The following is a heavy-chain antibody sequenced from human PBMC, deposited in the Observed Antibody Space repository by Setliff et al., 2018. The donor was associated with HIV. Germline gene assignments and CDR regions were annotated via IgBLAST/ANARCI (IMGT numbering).Heavy chain of an antibody. CDR3: AKDGISGGAYPPYYFDY. CDR2: INRDGSST. CDR1: GFTFSGYW. J-gene: IGHJ4*01. V-gene: IGHV3-74*01. D-gene: IGHD2-15*01. Sequence: GGSLRLSCAASGFTFSGYWMHWVRQAPGKGLVWVSRINRDGSSTFYADSVKGRFTISRDNSKNALYLQMNGLRVEDTAVYYCAKDGISGGAYPPYYFDYWGHGTLVTVSS.